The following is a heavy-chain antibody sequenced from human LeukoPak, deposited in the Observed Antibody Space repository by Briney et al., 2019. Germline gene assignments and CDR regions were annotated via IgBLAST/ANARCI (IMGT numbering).Heavy chain of an antibody. CDR1: GGSVSSKNGA. CDR3: ARDIGTSGWYTFDY. V-gene: IGHV6-1*01. J-gene: IGHJ4*02. CDR2: TYYMAKVVI. Sequence: SQTLSLTCAISGGSVSSKNGAWNWMRQSPSRGLECLGRTYYMAKVVIDYAEFIPGRITITPDKSKNQSSLQLNSVTPEDTAVYYCARDIGTSGWYTFDYWGQGTLVTVSS. D-gene: IGHD6-19*01.